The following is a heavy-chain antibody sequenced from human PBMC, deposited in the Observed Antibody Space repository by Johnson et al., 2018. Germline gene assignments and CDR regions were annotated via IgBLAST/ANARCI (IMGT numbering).Heavy chain of an antibody. D-gene: IGHD2/OR15-2a*01. V-gene: IGHV5-51*06. CDR2: IYPGDSDT. J-gene: IGHJ3*02. Sequence: EVQLVESGAEVKKXGESXKIXCEGSGYRFSNYWIGWVRQMPGKGLEWMGLIYPGDSDTKYSPYFRGQVTILADKSLSTAFLQWSSLKASDPAMYYCARRGAQFSMYDPFDIWGQGTMVMVSS. CDR1: GYRFSNYW. CDR3: ARRGAQFSMYDPFDI.